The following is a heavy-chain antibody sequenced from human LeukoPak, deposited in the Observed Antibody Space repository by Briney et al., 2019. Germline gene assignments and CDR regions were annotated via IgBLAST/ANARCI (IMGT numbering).Heavy chain of an antibody. D-gene: IGHD2-15*01. CDR3: ARTPYCSGGSCYPRFNWFDP. V-gene: IGHV5-51*01. CDR2: IYPGDSDT. Sequence: GESLKISCKGSGYSFTSYWIGWVRQMPGKGLEWIGIIYPGDSDTRYSPSFQGQVTISADKSISTAYLQWSSLKASDTAMYYCARTPYCSGGSCYPRFNWFDPWGQGTLVTVSS. CDR1: GYSFTSYW. J-gene: IGHJ5*02.